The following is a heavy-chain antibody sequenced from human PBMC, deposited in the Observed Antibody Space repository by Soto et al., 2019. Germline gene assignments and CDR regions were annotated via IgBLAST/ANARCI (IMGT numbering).Heavy chain of an antibody. Sequence: PGESLKISCKGSGYSFTSYWIGWVRQMPGKGLEWMGIIYPGDSDTRYSPSFQGQVTISADKSISTAYLQWSSLKASDTAMYYCASGEAPYDFPYYFDYWGQGTLVTVSS. V-gene: IGHV5-51*01. CDR2: IYPGDSDT. CDR1: GYSFTSYW. D-gene: IGHD3-3*01. CDR3: ASGEAPYDFPYYFDY. J-gene: IGHJ4*02.